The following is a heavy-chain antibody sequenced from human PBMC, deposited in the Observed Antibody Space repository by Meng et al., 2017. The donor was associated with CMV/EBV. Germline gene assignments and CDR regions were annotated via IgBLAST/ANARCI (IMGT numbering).Heavy chain of an antibody. CDR3: ASPYCSSTSCYTGNWFDP. CDR2: IYYSGST. D-gene: IGHD2-2*02. J-gene: IGHJ5*02. V-gene: IGHV4-39*01. CDR1: GGSISSSSYY. Sequence: SETLSLTCTVSGGSISSSSYYWGWIRQPPGKGLEWIGSIYYSGSTYYNPSLKSRVTISVDTSKNQFSLKLSSATAADTAVYYCASPYCSSTSCYTGNWFDPWGQGTLVTVSS.